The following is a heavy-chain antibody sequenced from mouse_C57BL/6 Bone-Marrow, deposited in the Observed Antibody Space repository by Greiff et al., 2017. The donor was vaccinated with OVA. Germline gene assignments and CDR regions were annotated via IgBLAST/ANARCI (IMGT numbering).Heavy chain of an antibody. CDR3: ALTGYYAMDY. Sequence: QVQLQQSGAELVRPGTSVKMSCKASGYTFTNYWIGWAKQRPGHGLAWIGDIYPGGGFTYYNEKFKGKATLTADKSSSTAYMQFSSLTSEDSAIYYCALTGYYAMDYWGQGTSVTVAS. J-gene: IGHJ4*01. D-gene: IGHD4-1*01. V-gene: IGHV1-63*01. CDR1: GYTFTNYW. CDR2: IYPGGGFT.